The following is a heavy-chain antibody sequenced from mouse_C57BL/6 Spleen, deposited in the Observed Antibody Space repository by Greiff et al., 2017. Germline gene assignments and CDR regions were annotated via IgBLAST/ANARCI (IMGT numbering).Heavy chain of an antibody. V-gene: IGHV1-54*01. CDR2: INPGSGGT. Sequence: QVQLQQSGAELVRPGTSVKVSCKASGYAFTNYLIEWVKQRPGQGLEWIGVINPGSGGTNNNEKFRAKAPLTADKSSSTAYMPLRSLASEDSAVYFCAGFLFDYWGQGTTLTVSS. CDR3: AGFLFDY. J-gene: IGHJ2*01. CDR1: GYAFTNYL.